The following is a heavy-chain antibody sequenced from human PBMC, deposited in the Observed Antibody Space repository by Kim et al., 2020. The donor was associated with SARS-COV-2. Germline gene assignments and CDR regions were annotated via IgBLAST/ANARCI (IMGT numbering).Heavy chain of an antibody. CDR3: ARRPKGYCSGGSCYRDYYSMDV. CDR1: GGSISSSSYY. J-gene: IGHJ6*02. CDR2: IYYSGST. D-gene: IGHD2-15*01. Sequence: SETLSLTCTVSGGSISSSSYYWGWIRQPPGKGLEWIGSIYYSGSTYYNPSLKSRVTISVDTSKNQFSLKLSSVTAADTAVYYCARRPKGYCSGGSCYRDYYSMDVWGQGTTVTVSS. V-gene: IGHV4-39*01.